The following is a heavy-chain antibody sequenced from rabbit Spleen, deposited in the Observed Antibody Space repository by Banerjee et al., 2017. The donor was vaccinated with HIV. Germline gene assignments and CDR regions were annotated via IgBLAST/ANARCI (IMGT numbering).Heavy chain of an antibody. Sequence: QSLEESGGDLVKPEGSLTLTCTASGFSFSSNEYMCWVRQAPGKGLEWISCIAGDSSGFTYSATWAKGRFTCSKTSSTTVTLQMTSLTVADTATYFCARDTGTSFSSYGMDLGGPGTLVTGS. D-gene: IGHD7-1*01. CDR2: IAGDSSGFT. V-gene: IGHV1S40*01. CDR1: GFSFSSNEY. J-gene: IGHJ6*01. CDR3: ARDTGTSFSSYGMDL.